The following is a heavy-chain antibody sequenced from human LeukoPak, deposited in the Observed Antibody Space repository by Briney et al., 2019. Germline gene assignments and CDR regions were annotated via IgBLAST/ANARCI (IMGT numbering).Heavy chain of an antibody. J-gene: IGHJ4*02. D-gene: IGHD2-8*01. CDR3: TANGAYALDY. V-gene: IGHV4-4*02. CDR1: GGSISSNW. Sequence: SETLSLTCAVSGGSISSNWWSWVRQPPGKGLEWIGEIYHSGSTNYNPSLKSRVTISIDNSRNQFSLDLSSVTAPDTAVYYCTANGAYALDYWGQGTLVTVSS. CDR2: IYHSGST.